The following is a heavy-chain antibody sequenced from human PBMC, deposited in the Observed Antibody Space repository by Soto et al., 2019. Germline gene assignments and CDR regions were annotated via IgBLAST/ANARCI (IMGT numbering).Heavy chain of an antibody. D-gene: IGHD2-15*01. CDR1: GYTFTSYG. CDR2: ISAYNGNT. V-gene: IGHV1-18*01. J-gene: IGHJ4*02. CDR3: ARVTEDTSPPSTDY. Sequence: ASVKVSCKASGYTFTSYGISWVRQAPGQGLEWMGWISAYNGNTNYAQKLQGRVTMTTDTSTSTAYMELRSLRSDDTAVYYCARVTEDTSPPSTDYWGQGTLVTVSS.